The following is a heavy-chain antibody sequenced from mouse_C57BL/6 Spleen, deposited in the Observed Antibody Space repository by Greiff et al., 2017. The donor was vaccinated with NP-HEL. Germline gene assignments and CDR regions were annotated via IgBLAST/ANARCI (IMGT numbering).Heavy chain of an antibody. J-gene: IGHJ4*01. CDR2: IYPGDGDT. D-gene: IGHD2-4*01. Sequence: VQLQQSGPELVKPGASVKISCKASGYAFSSSWMNWVKQRPGKGLEWIGRIYPGDGDTNYNGKFKGKATLTADKSSSTAYMQLSSLTSEDSAVYFCARYPYDYDYAMDYWGQGTSVTVSS. CDR1: GYAFSSSW. V-gene: IGHV1-82*01. CDR3: ARYPYDYDYAMDY.